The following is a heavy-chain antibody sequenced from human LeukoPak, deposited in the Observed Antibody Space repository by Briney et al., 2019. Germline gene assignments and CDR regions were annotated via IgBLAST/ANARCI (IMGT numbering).Heavy chain of an antibody. V-gene: IGHV4-39*01. D-gene: IGHD1-20*01. Sequence: SETLSLTCTVSGGSISSSTYYWGWIRQPPGKGLEWIGSICYSGSTYYNPSLKSRVTISVDTSNNQFSLKLSSVTAADTAVYYCARRITGTDHDAFDVWGQGTMVTVSS. CDR1: GGSISSSTYY. CDR2: ICYSGST. J-gene: IGHJ3*01. CDR3: ARRITGTDHDAFDV.